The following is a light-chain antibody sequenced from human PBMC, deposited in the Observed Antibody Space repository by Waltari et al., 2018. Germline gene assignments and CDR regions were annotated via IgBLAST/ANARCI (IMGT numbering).Light chain of an antibody. CDR2: EKD. J-gene: IGLJ2*01. CDR1: SPNIGHHY. Sequence: QSVLTQPPSVSAAPGQKVTISCSGSSPNIGHHYVSWYQQFSGTAPQLLLYEKDKRPSGIPDRFSSSKSGTSATLDITGLQTGDEADYYCGTWDSSLRLGEFGGGTRLTGL. CDR3: GTWDSSLRLGE. V-gene: IGLV1-51*02.